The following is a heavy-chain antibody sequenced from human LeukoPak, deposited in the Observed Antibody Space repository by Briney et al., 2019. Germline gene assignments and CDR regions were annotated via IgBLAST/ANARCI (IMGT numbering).Heavy chain of an antibody. D-gene: IGHD3-22*01. CDR3: AKDIAQYYYDSSGYPLYYYYGMDV. CDR2: ISYDGSNK. J-gene: IGHJ6*02. CDR1: GFTFSSYA. V-gene: IGHV3-30-3*01. Sequence: GGSLRLSCAASGFTFSSYAMHWVRQAPGKGLEWVAVISYDGSNKYYADSVKGRFTISRDNSKNTLYLQMNSLRAEDTALYYCAKDIAQYYYDSSGYPLYYYYGMDVWGQGTTVTVSS.